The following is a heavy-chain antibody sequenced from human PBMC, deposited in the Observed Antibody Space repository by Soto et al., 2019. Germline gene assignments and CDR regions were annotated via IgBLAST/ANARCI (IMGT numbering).Heavy chain of an antibody. Sequence: SETLSLTCAVSGGSLSSSSWWSWVRQPPGKTLEWLGEIFYSGSTKYNPSLNSRVTISADQSKNDVSLRLSSVTAADTAVYYCVHHGGVPYYHDFWGQGMLVTVSS. CDR3: VHHGGVPYYHDF. CDR1: GGSLSSSSW. V-gene: IGHV4-4*02. J-gene: IGHJ4*02. CDR2: IFYSGST. D-gene: IGHD2-8*01.